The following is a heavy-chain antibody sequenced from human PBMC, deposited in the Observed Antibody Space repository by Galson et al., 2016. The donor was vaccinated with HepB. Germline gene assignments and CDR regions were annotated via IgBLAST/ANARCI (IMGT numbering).Heavy chain of an antibody. CDR1: GYTFTSYG. Sequence: SVKVSCKASGYTFTSYGISWVRQAPGQGLEWVGWISAYNGNTNYAQKLQGRVTMTTDTSTSTAYMELRRLRSDDTAVYYCAKDPQFLDGGNLEGADYWGQGTLVTVSS. V-gene: IGHV1-18*01. CDR2: ISAYNGNT. J-gene: IGHJ4*02. D-gene: IGHD4-23*01. CDR3: AKDPQFLDGGNLEGADY.